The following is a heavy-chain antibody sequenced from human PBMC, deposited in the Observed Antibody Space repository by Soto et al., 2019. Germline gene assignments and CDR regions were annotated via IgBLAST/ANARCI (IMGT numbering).Heavy chain of an antibody. V-gene: IGHV4-31*03. CDR2: IYYSGST. J-gene: IGHJ6*02. CDR3: ARDRTISGYDSFIYGMDV. CDR1: GGSISSGGYY. D-gene: IGHD5-12*01. Sequence: SETLSLTCTVSGGSISSGGYYWSWIRQHPGKGLEWIGYIYYSGSTYYNPSLKSRVTISVDTSKNQFSLKLSSVTAADTAVYYCARDRTISGYDSFIYGMDVWGQGTTVTVSS.